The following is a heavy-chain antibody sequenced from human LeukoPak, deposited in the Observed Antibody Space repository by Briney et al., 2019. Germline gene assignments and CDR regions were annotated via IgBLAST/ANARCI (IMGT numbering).Heavy chain of an antibody. CDR2: ISSSSSYI. J-gene: IGHJ4*02. D-gene: IGHD2-15*01. V-gene: IGHV3-21*01. CDR1: GFTFSNAW. Sequence: GGSLRLSCAASGFTFSNAWMSWVRQAPGKGLEWVSSISSSSSYIYYADSVKGRFTISRDNAKNSLFVQMNSLRAEDTAVYYCARAPGVGLGFDYWGQGTLVTVSS. CDR3: ARAPGVGLGFDY.